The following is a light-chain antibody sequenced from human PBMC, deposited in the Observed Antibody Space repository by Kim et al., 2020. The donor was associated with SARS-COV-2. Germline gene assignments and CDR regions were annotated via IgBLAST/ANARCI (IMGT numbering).Light chain of an antibody. CDR1: HGISSSY. J-gene: IGKJ4*01. Sequence: EIVLTQSPGTLSLSPGERATLSCRTSHGISSSYLSWYQQKPAQAPRLLVYGASNRATGVPDRFSGSGSGTDFTLTISRLEPDDFAVYYCQQYGNSPRVTFGGGTKVDIK. V-gene: IGKV3-20*01. CDR3: QQYGNSPRVT. CDR2: GAS.